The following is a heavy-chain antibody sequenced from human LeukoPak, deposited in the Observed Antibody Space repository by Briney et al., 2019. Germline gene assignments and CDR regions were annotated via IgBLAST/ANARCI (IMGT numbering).Heavy chain of an antibody. J-gene: IGHJ5*02. CDR3: ARTGSLGNWFDP. CDR2: ISYDGSNK. D-gene: IGHD1-14*01. Sequence: PGRSLRLSCAASGFTFSSCAMHWVRQAPGKGLEWVAVISYDGSNKYYADSVKGRFTISRDNSKNTLYLQMNSLRAEDTAVYYCARTGSLGNWFDPWGQGTLVTVSS. V-gene: IGHV3-30*01. CDR1: GFTFSSCA.